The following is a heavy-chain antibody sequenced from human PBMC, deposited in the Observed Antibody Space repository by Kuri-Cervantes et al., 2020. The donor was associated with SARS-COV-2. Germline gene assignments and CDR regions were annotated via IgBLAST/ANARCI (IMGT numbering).Heavy chain of an antibody. CDR1: GGSISSSSYY. D-gene: IGHD2-2*01. CDR2: IYYSGST. Sequence: SETLSLTCTVSGGSISSSSYYWGWIRQPPGKGLEWIGSIYYSGSTYYNPSLKSRVTISVDTSKNQFSLKLSSVTAADTAVYYCARGGSLVVPAANHWFDPWGQGTLVTVSS. J-gene: IGHJ5*02. CDR3: ARGGSLVVPAANHWFDP. V-gene: IGHV4-39*07.